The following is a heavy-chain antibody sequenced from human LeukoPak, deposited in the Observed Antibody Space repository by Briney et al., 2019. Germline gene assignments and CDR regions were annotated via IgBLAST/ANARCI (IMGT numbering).Heavy chain of an antibody. CDR1: GYTFTSYG. J-gene: IGHJ5*02. CDR3: ARVYYYDTSGHYWFDP. D-gene: IGHD3-22*01. CDR2: ITTYNGKT. V-gene: IGHV1-18*01. Sequence: ASVKVSCKASGYTFTSYGISWVRQAPGQGLEWMGWITTYNGKTKYAQKFQGRVTMTTDTATSTAYMELRSLRSDDTAVYYCARVYYYDTSGHYWFDPWGQGTLVIVS.